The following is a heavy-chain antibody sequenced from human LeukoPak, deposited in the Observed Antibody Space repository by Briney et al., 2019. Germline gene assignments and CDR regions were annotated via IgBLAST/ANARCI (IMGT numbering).Heavy chain of an antibody. CDR3: AREVGSTSGYYYYGMDV. J-gene: IGHJ6*02. D-gene: IGHD2-2*01. V-gene: IGHV3-21*01. CDR1: GFTFSSYS. CDR2: ISSSSSYI. Sequence: GGSLRLCCAASGFTFSSYSMNWVRQAPGKGLGWVSSISSSSSYIYYADSVEGRFTISRDNAKNSLYLQMNSLRAEDTAVYYCAREVGSTSGYYYYGMDVWGQGTTVTVSS.